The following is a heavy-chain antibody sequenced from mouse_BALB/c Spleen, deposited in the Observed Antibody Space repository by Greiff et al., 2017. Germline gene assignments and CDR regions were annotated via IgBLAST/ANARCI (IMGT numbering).Heavy chain of an antibody. CDR2: ISSGGGST. V-gene: IGHV5-12-1*01. D-gene: IGHD2-3*01. Sequence: EVQVVESGGGLVKPGGSLKLSCAASGFAFSSYDMSWVRQTPEKRLEWVAYISSGGGSTYYPDTVKGRFTISRDNAKNTLYLQMSSLKSEDTAMYYRARGIYDAYWGQGTLVTVSA. CDR1: GFAFSSYD. CDR3: ARGIYDAY. J-gene: IGHJ3*01.